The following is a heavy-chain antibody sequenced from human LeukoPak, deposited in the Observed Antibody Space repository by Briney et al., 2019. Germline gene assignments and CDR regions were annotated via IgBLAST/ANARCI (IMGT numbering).Heavy chain of an antibody. D-gene: IGHD3-10*01. V-gene: IGHV1-8*02. Sequence: ASVKVSCKTSGYTFTSYDINWVRQATGQGLEWMGWMNPNSGNTGYAQKFQGRVTMTRDTSITTAYMELNSLESEDTAVYYCTRAPSASMVRGVDTFDVWGQGTVITVSS. CDR2: MNPNSGNT. J-gene: IGHJ3*01. CDR3: TRAPSASMVRGVDTFDV. CDR1: GYTFTSYD.